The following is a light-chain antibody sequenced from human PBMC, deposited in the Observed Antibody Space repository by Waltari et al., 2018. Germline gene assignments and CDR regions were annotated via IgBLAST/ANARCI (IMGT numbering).Light chain of an antibody. V-gene: IGKV3-20*01. J-gene: IGKJ1*01. Sequence: EIVLTQSPDTLSLSPGERATLSCRASQSLNRALAWYQQKPGLAPRLLIYGVSTRATGIPDRFSGSGSGTDFSLNITRLEAEDFAVYYCQHYVRLPVAFGQGTKVDI. CDR3: QHYVRLPVA. CDR1: QSLNRA. CDR2: GVS.